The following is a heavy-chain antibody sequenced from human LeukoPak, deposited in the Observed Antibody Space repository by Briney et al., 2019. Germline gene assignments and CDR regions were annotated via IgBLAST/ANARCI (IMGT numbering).Heavy chain of an antibody. CDR1: GFTFSNYW. V-gene: IGHV3-7*01. Sequence: GGSLRLSCAASGFTFSNYWMSWVRQAPGKGLEWVANINQDGSEKYYVDSVKGRFTISRDNARSSLYLQMDSLRVEDTAVYYCARVQGSSGPGIFEYWGQGTLVPVSS. CDR3: ARVQGSSGPGIFEY. D-gene: IGHD6-19*01. CDR2: INQDGSEK. J-gene: IGHJ4*02.